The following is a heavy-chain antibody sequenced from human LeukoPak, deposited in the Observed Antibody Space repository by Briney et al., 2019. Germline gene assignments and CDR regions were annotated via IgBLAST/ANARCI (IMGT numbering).Heavy chain of an antibody. V-gene: IGHV1-69*04. CDR3: ARVDSGIAAAGTYNWFDP. CDR2: IIPILGIA. J-gene: IGHJ5*02. D-gene: IGHD6-13*01. Sequence: SVKVSCKASGYTFSAYYIHWVRQAPGQGLEWMGRIIPILGIANYAQKFQGRVTITADKSTSTAYMELSSLRSEDTAVYYCARVDSGIAAAGTYNWFDPWGQGTLVTVSS. CDR1: GYTFSAYY.